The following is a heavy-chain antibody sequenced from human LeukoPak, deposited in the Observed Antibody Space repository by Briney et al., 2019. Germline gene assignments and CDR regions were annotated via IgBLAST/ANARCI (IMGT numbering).Heavy chain of an antibody. J-gene: IGHJ5*02. CDR1: EFTISIYA. CDR3: AKDRGSGSYFLP. V-gene: IGHV3-23*01. D-gene: IGHD1-26*01. Sequence: PGGSLRLSCAASEFTISIYAMSWVRQAPGKGLEWVSAISGSGGSTYYADSVKGRFTISRDNSKNTLYLQMNSLRAEDTAVYYCAKDRGSGSYFLPWGQGTLVTVSS. CDR2: ISGSGGST.